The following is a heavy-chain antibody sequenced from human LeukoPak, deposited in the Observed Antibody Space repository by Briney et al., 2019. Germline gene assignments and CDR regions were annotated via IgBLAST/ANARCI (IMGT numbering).Heavy chain of an antibody. Sequence: GESLQISCKGSGYSFTSYWIGWVRQMPGKGLEWMGIIYPGDSDTRYSPSFQGQVTISADKSISTAYLQWSSLKASDTAMYYCARCISSCWYLADYWGQGTLVTVSS. CDR1: GYSFTSYW. D-gene: IGHD6-13*01. V-gene: IGHV5-51*01. J-gene: IGHJ4*02. CDR2: IYPGDSDT. CDR3: ARCISSCWYLADY.